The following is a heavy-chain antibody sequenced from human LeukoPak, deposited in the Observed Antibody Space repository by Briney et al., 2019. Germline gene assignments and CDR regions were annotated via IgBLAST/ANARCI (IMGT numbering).Heavy chain of an antibody. CDR1: GFSFSSYA. CDR3: ARSPGSIYPPDY. CDR2: ISGSGDST. J-gene: IGHJ4*02. V-gene: IGHV3-23*01. Sequence: GGSLRLSCGASGFSFSSYAMTWVRQAPGKGLEWVSTISGSGDSTYYADSVKGRFTISRDNSKNTLYLQVNSLRAEDTAVYYCARSPGSIYPPDYWGQGTLVTVSS. D-gene: IGHD3-10*01.